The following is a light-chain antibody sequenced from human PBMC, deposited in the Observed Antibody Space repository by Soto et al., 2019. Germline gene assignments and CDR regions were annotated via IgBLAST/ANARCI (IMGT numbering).Light chain of an antibody. V-gene: IGKV3-11*01. CDR2: DAS. CDR1: QMVCSY. Sequence: EIVLTQSPATLSLSPGERATLSCRASQMVCSYLAWYQQNPGQAPRLLIYDASNRATGIPARFSGSGSGTDFTLTISRLEPEDFAVYYCQQYGNSWTFGQGTKVDI. J-gene: IGKJ1*01. CDR3: QQYGNSWT.